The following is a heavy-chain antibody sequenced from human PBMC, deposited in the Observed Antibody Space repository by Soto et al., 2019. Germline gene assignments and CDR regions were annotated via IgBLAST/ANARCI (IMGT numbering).Heavy chain of an antibody. CDR1: GLSLRTSGVG. CDR3: AHSGGYGDYRWLDY. CDR2: IYWDDDK. Sequence: QITLKESGPTLVKPTQTLTLTCTFSGLSLRTSGVGVGWIRQPPGKALEWLAFIYWDDDKHYSPSLKSRLTITKDTSKDQVVLTMTNMDPVDTATYYCAHSGGYGDYRWLDYWGQGTLVTVSS. J-gene: IGHJ4*02. V-gene: IGHV2-5*02. D-gene: IGHD4-17*01.